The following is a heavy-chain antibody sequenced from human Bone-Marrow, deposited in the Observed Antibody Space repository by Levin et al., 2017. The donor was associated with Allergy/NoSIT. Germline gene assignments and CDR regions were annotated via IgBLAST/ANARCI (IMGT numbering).Heavy chain of an antibody. D-gene: IGHD2/OR15-2a*01. CDR3: ARGEYTFDL. CDR1: GFTFSSNG. Sequence: PGGSLRLSCAVSGFTFSSNGMQWVRQAPGKGLVWVSRITSDGTTMSYADSVKGRFIISRDTAKSTVYLYMNSLRAEDTAVYYCARGEYTFDLWGQGTLVTVSS. CDR2: ITSDGTTM. J-gene: IGHJ4*02. V-gene: IGHV3-74*01.